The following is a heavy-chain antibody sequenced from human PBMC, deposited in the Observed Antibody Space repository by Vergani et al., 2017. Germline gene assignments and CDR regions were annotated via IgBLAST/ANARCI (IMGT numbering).Heavy chain of an antibody. J-gene: IGHJ2*01. CDR1: GGSISSGGYY. CDR2: IYYSGST. V-gene: IGHV4-31*03. CDR3: ARGLAYCGGDCYGDWYFDL. D-gene: IGHD2-21*02. Sequence: QVQLQQWGAGLLKPSETLSLTCTVSGGSISSGGYYWSWIRQHPGKGLEWIGYIYYSGSTYYNPSLKSRVTISVDTSKNQFSLKLSSVTAADTAVYYCARGLAYCGGDCYGDWYFDLWGRGTLVTVSS.